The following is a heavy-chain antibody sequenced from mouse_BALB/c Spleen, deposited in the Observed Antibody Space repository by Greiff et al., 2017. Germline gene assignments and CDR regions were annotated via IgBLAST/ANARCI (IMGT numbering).Heavy chain of an antibody. CDR1: GFTFSSFG. CDR3: ARGSLLPHYYAMDY. Sequence: EVKLVESGGGLVQPGGSRKLSCAASGFTFSSFGMHWVRQAPEKGLEWVAYISSGSSTIYYADTVKGRFTISRDNPKNTLFLQMTSLRSEDTAMYYCARGSLLPHYYAMDYWGQGTSVTVSS. V-gene: IGHV5-17*02. J-gene: IGHJ4*01. D-gene: IGHD1-2*01. CDR2: ISSGSSTI.